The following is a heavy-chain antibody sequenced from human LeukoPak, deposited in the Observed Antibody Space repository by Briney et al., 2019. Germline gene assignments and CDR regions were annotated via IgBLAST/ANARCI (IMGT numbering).Heavy chain of an antibody. CDR3: ARVAYCSGGSCQPGWFDP. CDR2: INHSGST. Sequence: PSETLSLTCAVYGGSFSGYYWSWIRQPPGKGLEWIGEINHSGSTNYNPSLKSRVTISVDRSKNQFSLKLSSVTAADTAVYYCARVAYCSGGSCQPGWFDPWGQGTLVTVSS. CDR1: GGSFSGYY. D-gene: IGHD2-15*01. V-gene: IGHV4-34*01. J-gene: IGHJ5*02.